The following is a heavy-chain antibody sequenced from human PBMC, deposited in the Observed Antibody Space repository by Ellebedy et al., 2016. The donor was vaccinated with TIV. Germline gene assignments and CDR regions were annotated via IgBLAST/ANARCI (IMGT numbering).Heavy chain of an antibody. Sequence: ASVKVSCKASGGTFSSYAISWVRQAPGQGLEWMGGIIPIFGTANYAQKFQGRVTMTTDTSTSTAYMELRSLRSDDTAIYYCAREERRRLPDHWGQGTLVTVSS. J-gene: IGHJ5*02. CDR3: AREERRRLPDH. D-gene: IGHD6-25*01. CDR1: GGTFSSYA. V-gene: IGHV1-69*05. CDR2: IIPIFGTA.